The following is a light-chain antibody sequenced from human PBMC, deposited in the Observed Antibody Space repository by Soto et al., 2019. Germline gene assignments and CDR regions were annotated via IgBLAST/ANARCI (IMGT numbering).Light chain of an antibody. J-gene: IGKJ2*01. CDR3: QQSYSTPYS. Sequence: DIQMTQSPSSLSASVGDRVTITCRASRSIGNYLNWYQQKPESAPKLLIYLTSSLQSGVLSRFSGSGSGTDFTLSISSLQPEDFATYYCQQSYSTPYSFGQGTKLEIK. V-gene: IGKV1-39*01. CDR1: RSIGNY. CDR2: LTS.